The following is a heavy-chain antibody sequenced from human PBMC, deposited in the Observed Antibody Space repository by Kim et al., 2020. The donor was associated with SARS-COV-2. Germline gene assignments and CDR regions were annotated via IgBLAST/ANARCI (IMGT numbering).Heavy chain of an antibody. CDR1: GFTFRNFA. CDR3: AKDRSPYGSDISCYDY. J-gene: IGHJ4*02. CDR2: ISGTGDST. D-gene: IGHD2-2*01. Sequence: GGSLRLSCAASGFTFRNFAMTWVRQAPGKGLEWVSSISGTGDSTFYADSVKGRFTISRDNSKNTLYFHLNSLRAEDTAIYYCAKDRSPYGSDISCYDYWGQGTLVTVSS. V-gene: IGHV3-23*01.